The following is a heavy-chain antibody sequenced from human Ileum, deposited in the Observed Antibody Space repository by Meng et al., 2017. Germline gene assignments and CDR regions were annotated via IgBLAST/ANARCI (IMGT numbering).Heavy chain of an antibody. D-gene: IGHD2-2*01. CDR2: IHYTGST. CDR1: GGSIGSAAYY. Sequence: QVQLQESGPGLVKFSQTLSLTCTVSGGSIGSAAYYWTWIRQHPAKGLEWIGYIHYTGSTSYNPSLESRTSTSIDTSNNQFSLKVTSVTAADTAVYYCARGVSAAGLFDNWGPGTLVTVSS. J-gene: IGHJ4*02. V-gene: IGHV4-31*03. CDR3: ARGVSAAGLFDN.